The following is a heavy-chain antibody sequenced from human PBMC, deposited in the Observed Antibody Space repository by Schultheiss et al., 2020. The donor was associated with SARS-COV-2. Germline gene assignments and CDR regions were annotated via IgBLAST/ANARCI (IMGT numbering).Heavy chain of an antibody. CDR1: GGSISSGAYS. Sequence: SQTLSLTCTVSGGSISSGAYSWSWIRQHPGKGLECIGYIYYSGGTDYNPSLKSRVAISIDTSKNQFSLKLSSVTAADTAVYYCARVKSSGWIPYGMDVWGQGTTVTVSS. J-gene: IGHJ6*02. CDR2: IYYSGGT. V-gene: IGHV4-31*03. D-gene: IGHD6-19*01. CDR3: ARVKSSGWIPYGMDV.